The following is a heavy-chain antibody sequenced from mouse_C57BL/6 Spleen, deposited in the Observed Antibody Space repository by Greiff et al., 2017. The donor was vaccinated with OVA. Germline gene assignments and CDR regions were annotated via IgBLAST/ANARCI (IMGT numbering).Heavy chain of an antibody. J-gene: IGHJ3*01. CDR1: GFTFSSYT. CDR3: ATSSYSWFAY. D-gene: IGHD2-10*01. CDR2: ISGGGGNT. Sequence: EVKLVESGGGLVKPGGSLKLSCAASGFTFSSYTMSLVRQTPEKRLEWFAPISGGGGNTYYPDSVKGRFTISRDNAKNTLYLQMSSLRSEDTALYYCATSSYSWFAYWGQGTLVTVSA. V-gene: IGHV5-9*01.